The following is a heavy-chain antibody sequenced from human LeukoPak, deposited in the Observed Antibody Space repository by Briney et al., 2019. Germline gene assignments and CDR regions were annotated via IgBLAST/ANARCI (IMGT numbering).Heavy chain of an antibody. CDR2: INSISGEI. CDR1: GFTFSYYS. D-gene: IGHD5-12*01. CDR3: ARDHGYAFGY. Sequence: GSLRLSCVASGFTFSYYSMNWVRQAPGKGLEWVSYINSISGEIWYADSVKGRFTISRDDAKNSLYLQMNSLRDEDTAVYYCARDHGYAFGYWGQGTLVTVSS. J-gene: IGHJ4*02. V-gene: IGHV3-48*02.